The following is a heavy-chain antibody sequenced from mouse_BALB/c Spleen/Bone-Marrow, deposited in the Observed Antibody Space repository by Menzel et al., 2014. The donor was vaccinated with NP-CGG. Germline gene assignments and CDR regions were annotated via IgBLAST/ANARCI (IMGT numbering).Heavy chain of an antibody. J-gene: IGHJ2*01. CDR1: GFTFSNYW. Sequence: EVKLMESGGGLVQPGGSTKLSCAASGFTFSNYWMNWVRQSPEKGLEWVAEIRLKSNNYATHYAESVKGRFTISRDDSKSSVYLQMNNLRAEDTGIYYCTRHYYGSSFDYWGQGTTLTVSS. CDR3: TRHYYGSSFDY. CDR2: IRLKSNNYAT. D-gene: IGHD1-1*01. V-gene: IGHV6-6*02.